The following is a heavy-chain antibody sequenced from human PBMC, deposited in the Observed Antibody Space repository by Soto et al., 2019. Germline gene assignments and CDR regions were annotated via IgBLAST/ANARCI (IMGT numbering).Heavy chain of an antibody. Sequence: GGSLRLSCAASGFTFSDHYMDWVRQAPGKGLEWVGHIRDKTNSYTTDYAASVRGRFTISRDDAKNSLYLQLNSLRTEDTAVYYCVSLPYCTSSACSDFDVWGRGTLVTVSS. D-gene: IGHD2-2*01. J-gene: IGHJ4*02. CDR2: IRDKTNSYTT. V-gene: IGHV3-72*01. CDR1: GFTFSDHY. CDR3: VSLPYCTSSACSDFDV.